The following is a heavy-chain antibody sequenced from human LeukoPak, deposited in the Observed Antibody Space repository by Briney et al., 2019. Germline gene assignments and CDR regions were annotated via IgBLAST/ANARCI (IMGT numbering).Heavy chain of an antibody. D-gene: IGHD3-3*01. V-gene: IGHV3-48*01. Sequence: GGSLRLSCAASGFTFSSYSMNWVRQAPGKGLEWVSYISSSSSTIYYADSVKGRFTISRDNAKNSLYLRMNSLRAEDTAVYYCAGGSYYDFWSGYGGGDFDYWGQGTLVTVSS. CDR2: ISSSSSTI. CDR3: AGGSYYDFWSGYGGGDFDY. CDR1: GFTFSSYS. J-gene: IGHJ4*02.